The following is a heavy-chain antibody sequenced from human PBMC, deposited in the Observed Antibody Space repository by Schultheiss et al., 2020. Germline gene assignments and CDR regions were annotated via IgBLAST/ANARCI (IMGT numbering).Heavy chain of an antibody. CDR2: INPNSGGT. D-gene: IGHD6-13*01. J-gene: IGHJ3*02. CDR1: GYSFTTYA. CDR3: ATVYSSSWYSLNAFDI. V-gene: IGHV1-2*06. Sequence: AYVTVSGKTSGYSFTTYAMNWVRQAPGQGLEWMGRINPNSGGTNYAQKFQGRVTMTRDTSISTAYMELSSLRSEDTAVYYCATVYSSSWYSLNAFDIWGQGTMVTVSS.